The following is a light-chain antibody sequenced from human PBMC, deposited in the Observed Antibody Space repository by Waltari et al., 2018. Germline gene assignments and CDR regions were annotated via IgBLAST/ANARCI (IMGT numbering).Light chain of an antibody. CDR2: DDS. CDR3: GTWDSSLSGAV. Sequence: QSVLTQPPSVSAAPGQRVTISCSGGHSNIGNNYVSWYRQFPGTAPKLLIYDDSGRPSVVPGGFSGSKSGTSATLDITGRQAGDEADYYCGTWDSSLSGAVFGGGTHLTVL. J-gene: IGLJ7*01. CDR1: HSNIGNNY. V-gene: IGLV1-51*01.